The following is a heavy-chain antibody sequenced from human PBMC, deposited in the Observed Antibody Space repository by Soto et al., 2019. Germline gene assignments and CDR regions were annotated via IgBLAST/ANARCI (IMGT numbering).Heavy chain of an antibody. CDR2: ISGSGGST. CDR3: AKGGYSYGSIITVGPFDY. D-gene: IGHD5-18*01. V-gene: IGHV3-23*01. J-gene: IGHJ4*02. Sequence: GGSLRLSCAASGFTFSSYAMSWVRQAPGKGLEWVSAISGSGGSTYYADSVKGRFTISRDNSTNTLYLQMNSLRAEDTAVYYCAKGGYSYGSIITVGPFDYWGQGTLVTVSS. CDR1: GFTFSSYA.